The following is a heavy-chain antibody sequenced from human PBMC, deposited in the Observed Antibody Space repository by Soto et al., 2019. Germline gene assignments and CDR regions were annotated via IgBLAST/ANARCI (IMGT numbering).Heavy chain of an antibody. CDR1: GDTFQNYH. D-gene: IGHD3-16*01. J-gene: IGHJ4*02. V-gene: IGHV1-46*02. CDR2: IHPSGDTK. Sequence: QVQLVQSGAEVKEPGASVKVSCKASGDTFQNYHMHWVRQAPGQGLEWMGIIHPSGDTKTYAQRFQGRLAMTRDTSTSTAYMELSSLTSEDTAVYFCARDLWGSWTVDYWGQGTLVTVSS. CDR3: ARDLWGSWTVDY.